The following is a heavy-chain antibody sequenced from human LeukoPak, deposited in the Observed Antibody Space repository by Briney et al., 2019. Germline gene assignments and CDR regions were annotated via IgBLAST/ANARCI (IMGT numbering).Heavy chain of an antibody. CDR2: INPNSGGT. CDR1: GYTFTGYY. J-gene: IGHJ6*03. V-gene: IGHV1-2*02. CDR3: ARDGAVLLWFGEPPPVQGYMDV. Sequence: ASVKVSCKASGYTFTGYYMHWVRQAPGQGLEWMGWINPNSGGTNYAQKFQGRVTMTRDTSISTAYMELSRLRSDDTAVYYCARDGAVLLWFGEPPPVQGYMDVWGKGTTVTVSS. D-gene: IGHD3-10*01.